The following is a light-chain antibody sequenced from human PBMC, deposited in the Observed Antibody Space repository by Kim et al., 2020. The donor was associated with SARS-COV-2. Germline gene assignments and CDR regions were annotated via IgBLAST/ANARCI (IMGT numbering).Light chain of an antibody. V-gene: IGKV1-6*01. CDR1: QGIRND. CDR2: GAS. CDR3: LQDYNFPRT. J-gene: IGKJ1*01. Sequence: AIQMTQSPSSLSASVGDRVTITCRASQGIRNDLGWYQQKPGKAPKVLIYGASSLESGVPSRFSGSGSGTDFTLTISSLQPEDFATYYCLQDYNFPRTFGQGTKVDIK.